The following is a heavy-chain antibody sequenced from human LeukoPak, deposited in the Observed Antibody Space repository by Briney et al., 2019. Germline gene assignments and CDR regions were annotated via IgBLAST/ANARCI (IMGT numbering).Heavy chain of an antibody. V-gene: IGHV3-23*01. D-gene: IGHD6-19*01. CDR2: ISGSGGST. CDR1: GFPFSSYA. CDR3: AKGKQWLVQRALLN. Sequence: SGGSLRLSCAASGFPFSSYAMSWVRQAPGKVLEWVSAISGSGGSTYYADSVKGRFTISRDNSKNTLYLQMNSLRAEDTAVYYCAKGKQWLVQRALLNWGQGTLVTVSS. J-gene: IGHJ4*02.